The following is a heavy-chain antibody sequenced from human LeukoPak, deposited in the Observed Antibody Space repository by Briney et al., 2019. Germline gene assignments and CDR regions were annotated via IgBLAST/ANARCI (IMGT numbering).Heavy chain of an antibody. V-gene: IGHV3-48*03. Sequence: GGSLKLSCVGSGLTFSGFELNWVRQAPGKGLEWVSYIKDDGSLKTYADSVEGRFTLSRDNARNSLYLQMNSLRVEDTAIYYCARRFRDWGQGTLVTVSS. D-gene: IGHD3-16*01. J-gene: IGHJ4*02. CDR1: GLTFSGFE. CDR3: ARRFRD. CDR2: IKDDGSLK.